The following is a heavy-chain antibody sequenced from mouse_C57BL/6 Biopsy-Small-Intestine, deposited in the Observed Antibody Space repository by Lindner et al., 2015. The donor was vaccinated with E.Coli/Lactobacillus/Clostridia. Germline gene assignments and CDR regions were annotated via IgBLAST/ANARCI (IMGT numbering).Heavy chain of an antibody. Sequence: QLQESGPELVKSGASVKISCRASGYSFTGNYVNWVKQSPEKSLEWIGEINPSTGTTTYNQKFRAKATLTVDRSSSTAYIQFKSLTSEDSAVYYCARREVYYFDYWGQGTTLTVSS. CDR3: ARREVYYFDY. V-gene: IGHV1-42*01. CDR1: GYSFTGNY. J-gene: IGHJ2*01. CDR2: INPSTGTT.